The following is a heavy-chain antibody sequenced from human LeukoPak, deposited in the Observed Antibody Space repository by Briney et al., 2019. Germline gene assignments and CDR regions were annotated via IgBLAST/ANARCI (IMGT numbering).Heavy chain of an antibody. CDR3: ARGGGRYSAFLG. Sequence: GGSLRLSCAVSGFTFSNYRMSWVRQAPGKGLEWVANIKQDGTEKYYVDSVEGRFTISRDNAKNSLYLQMNSLRPEDTAVYYCARGGGRYSAFLGWGQGSLVTVSS. CDR2: IKQDGTEK. D-gene: IGHD1-26*01. CDR1: GFTFSNYR. J-gene: IGHJ4*02. V-gene: IGHV3-7*05.